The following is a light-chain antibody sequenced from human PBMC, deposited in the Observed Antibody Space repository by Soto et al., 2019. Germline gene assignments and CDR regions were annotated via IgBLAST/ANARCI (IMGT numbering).Light chain of an antibody. CDR1: QSVTSNY. Sequence: EIVLTQSPGTLSLSPGERATLSCRASQSVTSNYLAWYQQKPGQAPRLLIFGASIGDTGLPDRFSGSGSGTDFTLTISRLEPEDFAVYYCQQYGGSPGTFGQGTKVDIK. V-gene: IGKV3-20*01. CDR2: GAS. J-gene: IGKJ1*01. CDR3: QQYGGSPGT.